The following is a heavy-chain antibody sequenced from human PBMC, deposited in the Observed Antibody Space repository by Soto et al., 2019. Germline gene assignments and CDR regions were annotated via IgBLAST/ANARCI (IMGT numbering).Heavy chain of an antibody. CDR2: ISDSGTT. J-gene: IGHJ4*02. V-gene: IGHV4-61*05. CDR3: ARHHRYCSGSSCYLFDN. CDR1: GGSISSSSYY. Sequence: SETLSLTCTVSGGSISSSSYYWSRIRQPPGKGLEWIGYISDSGTTNYNPSLKSRVTISVDTSKNQFSLKLNSMTAADTAVYYCARHHRYCSGSSCYLFDNWGQGTLVTVSS. D-gene: IGHD2-15*01.